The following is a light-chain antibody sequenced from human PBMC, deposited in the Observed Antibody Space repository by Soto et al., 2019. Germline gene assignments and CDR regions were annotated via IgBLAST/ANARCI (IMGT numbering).Light chain of an antibody. J-gene: IGLJ2*01. Sequence: QSVLTQPPSVSAAPGQTVTISCSGSSSNIGNNYVSWYQQLPGTAPKLLMYDNNKRPSGIPDRFSGATCGTSATLGITGLQTGDEDDYYCGTWDSSLSAVFGGGTKLTVL. V-gene: IGLV1-51*01. CDR2: DNN. CDR3: GTWDSSLSAV. CDR1: SSNIGNNY.